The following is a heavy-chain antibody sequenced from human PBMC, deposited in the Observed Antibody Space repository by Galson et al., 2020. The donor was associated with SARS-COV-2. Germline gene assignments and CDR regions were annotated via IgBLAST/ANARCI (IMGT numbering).Heavy chain of an antibody. D-gene: IGHD7-27*01. Sequence: SETLSLTCAVYGGSFSGYYWSWIRQPPGKGLEWIGEINHSGSTNYNPSLKSRVTISVDTSKNQFSLKLSSVTAADTAVYYCARGMGRRWLSGAFDYWGQGTLVTVSS. CDR2: INHSGST. V-gene: IGHV4-34*01. CDR1: GGSFSGYY. CDR3: ARGMGRRWLSGAFDY. J-gene: IGHJ4*02.